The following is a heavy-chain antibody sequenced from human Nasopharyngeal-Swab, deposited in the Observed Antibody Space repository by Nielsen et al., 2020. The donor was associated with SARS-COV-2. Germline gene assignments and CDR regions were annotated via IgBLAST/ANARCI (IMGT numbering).Heavy chain of an antibody. V-gene: IGHV3-21*01. Sequence: GESLKISCAASGFTFSGSAMNWVRQAPGKGLEWVSSISSSSSYIYYADSVKGRFTISRDNAKNSLYLQMNSLRAEDTAVYYCARDSQAVPAAPWGFDYWGQGTLVTVSS. CDR3: ARDSQAVPAAPWGFDY. D-gene: IGHD2-2*01. CDR2: ISSSSSYI. J-gene: IGHJ4*02. CDR1: GFTFSGSA.